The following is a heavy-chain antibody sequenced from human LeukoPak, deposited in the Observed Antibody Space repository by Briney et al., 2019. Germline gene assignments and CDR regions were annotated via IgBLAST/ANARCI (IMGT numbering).Heavy chain of an antibody. J-gene: IGHJ4*02. CDR2: IYHSGST. D-gene: IGHD3-3*01. Sequence: SQTLSLTCAVSGGSISSGGYSWSWIRQPPGKGLEWIGYIYHSGSTYYNPSLKSRVTISVDTSKNQFSLKLSSVTAADTAVYYCASMARFLEWLSPPHFDYWGQGTLVTVSS. V-gene: IGHV4-30-2*01. CDR3: ASMARFLEWLSPPHFDY. CDR1: GGSISSGGYS.